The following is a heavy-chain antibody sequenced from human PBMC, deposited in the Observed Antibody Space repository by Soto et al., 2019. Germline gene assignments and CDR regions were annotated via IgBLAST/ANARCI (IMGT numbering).Heavy chain of an antibody. CDR1: GYSFTSYG. D-gene: IGHD3-22*01. J-gene: IGHJ4*02. Sequence: QVQLVQSGAEVKKPGASVKVSCKASGYSFTSYGISWVRQAPGQGPEWMGWISGHNGNTNHPQSLQGRVTMTTDTSRNTAYMELISLRSDDTAVYYCARHRFNYYDDTVYYYFDYWGQGTLVTVSS. V-gene: IGHV1-18*04. CDR2: ISGHNGNT. CDR3: ARHRFNYYDDTVYYYFDY.